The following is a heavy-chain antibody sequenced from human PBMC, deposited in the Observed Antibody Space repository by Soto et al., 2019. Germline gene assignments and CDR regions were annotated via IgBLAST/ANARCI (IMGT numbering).Heavy chain of an antibody. Sequence: PGGSLRLSCTASGFTFGGYGMSWVRQAPGKGLEWVGFIRSKAYGGTTEYVASVRGRFTISRDDSKSIAYLQMNSLKTEDTAVYYCTRAVCGSDCPPYYFDYWGQGTLVTAPQ. CDR2: IRSKAYGGTT. J-gene: IGHJ4*02. V-gene: IGHV3-49*04. CDR3: TRAVCGSDCPPYYFDY. CDR1: GFTFGGYG. D-gene: IGHD2-21*02.